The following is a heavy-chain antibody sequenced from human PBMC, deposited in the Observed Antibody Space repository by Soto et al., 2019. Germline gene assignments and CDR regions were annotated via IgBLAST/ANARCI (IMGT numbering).Heavy chain of an antibody. V-gene: IGHV3-23*01. CDR2: ISGSGGRT. D-gene: IGHD3-9*01. Sequence: GGSLRLSCAASGFTFSSYAMSWVRQAPGKGLEWVSAISGSGGRTYYADSVKGRFTISRDNSKNTLYLQMNSLRAEDTAVYYCAKFGYYDILTGPDAFDIWGQGTMVTVSS. CDR1: GFTFSSYA. CDR3: AKFGYYDILTGPDAFDI. J-gene: IGHJ3*02.